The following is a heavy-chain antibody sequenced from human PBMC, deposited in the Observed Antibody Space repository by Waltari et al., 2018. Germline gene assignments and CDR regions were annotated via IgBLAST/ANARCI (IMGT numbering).Heavy chain of an antibody. CDR1: GFTFSSYA. D-gene: IGHD2-2*01. CDR3: AKDLQPDY. V-gene: IGHV3-23*03. Sequence: EVQLLESGGGLVQPGGSLRLSCAASGFTFSSYAMSWVRQAPGNGLEWVSVIYSGGSTYYADSVKGRFTISRDNSKNTLYLQMNSLRAEDTAVYYCAKDLQPDYWGQGTLVTVSS. CDR2: IYSGGST. J-gene: IGHJ4*02.